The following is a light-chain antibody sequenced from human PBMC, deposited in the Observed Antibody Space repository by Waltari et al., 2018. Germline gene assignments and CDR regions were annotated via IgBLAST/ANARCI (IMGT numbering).Light chain of an antibody. CDR2: DAS. CDR1: QSVSSY. Sequence: EIVLTQSPVTLSLSPGESATLSCRASQSVSSYLAWYQQKPGQAPRHLIYDASNRASGIPARFSGSGSGTDFTLTISSLEPEDFAVYYCQQRDNWPPVGTFGPGTKVEIK. J-gene: IGKJ3*01. V-gene: IGKV3-11*01. CDR3: QQRDNWPPVGT.